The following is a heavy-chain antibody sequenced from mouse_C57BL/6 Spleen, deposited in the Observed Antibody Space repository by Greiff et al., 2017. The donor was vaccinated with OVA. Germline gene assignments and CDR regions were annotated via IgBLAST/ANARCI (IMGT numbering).Heavy chain of an antibody. D-gene: IGHD1-1*01. CDR3: ARSVYYGSSYLYFDV. CDR1: GYTFTNYW. V-gene: IGHV1-63*01. Sequence: VQLQQSGAELVRPGTSVKMSCKASGYTFTNYWIGWAKQRPGHGLEWIGDIYPGGGYTNYNEKFKGQATLTADKSSSTAYMQFSSLTSEDSAIYYCARSVYYGSSYLYFDVWGTGTTVTVSS. J-gene: IGHJ1*03. CDR2: IYPGGGYT.